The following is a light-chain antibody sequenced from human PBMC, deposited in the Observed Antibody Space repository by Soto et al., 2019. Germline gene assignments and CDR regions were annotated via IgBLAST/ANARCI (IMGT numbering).Light chain of an antibody. CDR2: DAS. Sequence: EIVLTQSPATLSLSPGERATLSCRASQSVSSYLAWYQQKHGQAPRLLIYDASNRATGIPARFSGSGSGTDFTLTISSLEPEEFAVYYCQQRSNWPPAITFGQGTRLEIK. CDR1: QSVSSY. V-gene: IGKV3-11*01. CDR3: QQRSNWPPAIT. J-gene: IGKJ5*01.